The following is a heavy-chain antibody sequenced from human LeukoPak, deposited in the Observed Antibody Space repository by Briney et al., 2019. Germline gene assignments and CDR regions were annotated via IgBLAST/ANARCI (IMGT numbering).Heavy chain of an antibody. CDR2: ISSSSYI. Sequence: GGSLRLSCAASGFTFGSYSMNWVRQAPGKGLEWVSSISSSSYIYYADSVKGRFTISRDNAKNSLYLQMNSLRAEDTAVYYCARDWPTIAAAGTIPEYFQHWGQGTLVTVSS. J-gene: IGHJ1*01. CDR3: ARDWPTIAAAGTIPEYFQH. V-gene: IGHV3-21*01. CDR1: GFTFGSYS. D-gene: IGHD6-13*01.